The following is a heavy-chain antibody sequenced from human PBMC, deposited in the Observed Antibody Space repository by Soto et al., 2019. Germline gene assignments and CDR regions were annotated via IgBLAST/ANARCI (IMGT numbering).Heavy chain of an antibody. D-gene: IGHD3-22*01. V-gene: IGHV1-2*04. Sequence: ASVKVSCKASGYTFTSYGISWVRQAPGQGLEWMGWINPNSGGTNYAQKFQGWVTMTRDTSISTAYMELSRLRSDDTAVYYCARDRDYDRQFDYWGQGTLVTVSS. J-gene: IGHJ4*02. CDR3: ARDRDYDRQFDY. CDR2: INPNSGGT. CDR1: GYTFTSYG.